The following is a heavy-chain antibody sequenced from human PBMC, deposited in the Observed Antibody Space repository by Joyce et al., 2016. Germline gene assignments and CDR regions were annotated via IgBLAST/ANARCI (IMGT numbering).Heavy chain of an antibody. CDR3: VGDAGLRNGMDV. Sequence: EVQLVESGGGLVRPGESLRLSCAASGFSVSDNYMNWVRQAPGKGLEWGSVLYSGGTEYYTDSVKGRFTISRDNSKNTLYLQMNSLRAEDTAAYYCVGDAGLRNGMDVWGQGTTVTVSS. J-gene: IGHJ6*02. CDR1: GFSVSDNY. V-gene: IGHV3-53*01. D-gene: IGHD3/OR15-3a*01. CDR2: LYSGGTE.